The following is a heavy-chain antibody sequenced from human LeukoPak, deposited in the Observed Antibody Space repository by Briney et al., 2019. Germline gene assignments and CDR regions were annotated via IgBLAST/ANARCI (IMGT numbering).Heavy chain of an antibody. V-gene: IGHV3-21*01. CDR2: ISGSSYHI. CDR1: GFTFSTCS. D-gene: IGHD2-2*01. J-gene: IGHJ6*02. Sequence: GGSLRLSCAASGFTFSTCSMKWVRQAPGKALEWVSSISGSSYHIYYADSVKGRFTISRDNANNLLYLQMNSLRAEDTAVYFCARGGHCSTTSCSNYDGMDVWGQGTTLTVSS. CDR3: ARGGHCSTTSCSNYDGMDV.